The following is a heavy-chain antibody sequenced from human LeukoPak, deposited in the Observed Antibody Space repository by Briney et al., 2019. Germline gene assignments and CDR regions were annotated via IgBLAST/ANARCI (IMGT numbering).Heavy chain of an antibody. CDR1: GGTFSSYA. D-gene: IGHD6-6*01. CDR3: ARVAARPNYYYGMDA. Sequence: GASVKVSCKASGGTFSSYAISWVRQAPGQGLEWMGRIIPILGIANYAQKFQGRVTITADKSTSTAYMELSSLRSEDTAVYYCARVAARPNYYYGMDAWGQGTTVTVSS. CDR2: IIPILGIA. J-gene: IGHJ6*02. V-gene: IGHV1-69*04.